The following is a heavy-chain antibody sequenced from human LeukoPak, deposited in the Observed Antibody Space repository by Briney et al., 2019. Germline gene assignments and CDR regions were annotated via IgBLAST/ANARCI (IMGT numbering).Heavy chain of an antibody. CDR2: IYYSGST. CDR3: ARGLGYFTDY. J-gene: IGHJ4*02. Sequence: PSETLSLTCTVSGGSIGSYYWSWIRQPPGKGLEWIGYIYYSGSTNYNPSLKSRVTISVDTSKNQFSLKLSSVTAADTAVYYCARGLGYFTDYWGQGTLVTVSS. V-gene: IGHV4-59*12. D-gene: IGHD3-22*01. CDR1: GGSIGSYY.